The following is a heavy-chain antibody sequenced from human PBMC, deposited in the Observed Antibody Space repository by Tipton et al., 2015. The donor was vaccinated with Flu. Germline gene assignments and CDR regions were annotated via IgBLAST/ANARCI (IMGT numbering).Heavy chain of an antibody. CDR2: IFVGGGT. CDR1: GYSISSNY. Sequence: TLSLTCTVSGYSISSNYWDWIRQPAGKELEWIGRIFVGGGTNYNPSLRGRVSMSADTYKNEISLRLTSVTAADTAVYYCARGDYGDYDHEADGFDIWGQGTLVTVSA. J-gene: IGHJ3*02. D-gene: IGHD4-17*01. CDR3: ARGDYGDYDHEADGFDI. V-gene: IGHV4-4*07.